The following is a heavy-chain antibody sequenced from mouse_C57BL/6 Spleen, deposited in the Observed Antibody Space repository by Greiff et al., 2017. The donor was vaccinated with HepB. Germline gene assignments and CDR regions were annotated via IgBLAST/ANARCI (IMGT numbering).Heavy chain of an antibody. Sequence: EVKLMESGPGLVKPSQSLSLTCSVTGYSITSGYYWNWIRQFPGNKLEWMGYISYDGSNNYNPSLKNRISITRDTSKNQFFLKLNSVTTEDTATYYCAREETMVWCFDYWGPGTTLTVSS. CDR2: ISYDGSN. D-gene: IGHD2-2*01. J-gene: IGHJ2*01. V-gene: IGHV3-6*01. CDR1: GYSITSGYY. CDR3: AREETMVWCFDY.